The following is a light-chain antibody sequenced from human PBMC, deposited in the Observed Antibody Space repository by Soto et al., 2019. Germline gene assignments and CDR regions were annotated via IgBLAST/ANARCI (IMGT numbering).Light chain of an antibody. Sequence: DIQMTQSPSAMSASVGDRVTITCRASHDISDYLAWFQQKPGKVPKRLISAASSFQSGVPSRFSGSGSGTEFTLTISSLQPEDFATYYCLQHKSYPLTFGGGTKVEIK. V-gene: IGKV1-17*03. CDR3: LQHKSYPLT. CDR1: HDISDY. J-gene: IGKJ4*01. CDR2: AAS.